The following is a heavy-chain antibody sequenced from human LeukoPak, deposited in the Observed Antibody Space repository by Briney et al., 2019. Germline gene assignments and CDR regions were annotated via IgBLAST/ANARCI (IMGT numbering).Heavy chain of an antibody. CDR3: AKDHKERYPLTYYDFWSGYSTFDY. CDR1: GFTFSSSW. D-gene: IGHD3-3*01. Sequence: PGGSLRLSCAASGFTFSSSWMSWVRQAPGKGLEWVTNVNPDGSDKYYLDSVKGRFTISRDNAKNSLYLQMNSLRAEDTAVYYCAKDHKERYPLTYYDFWSGYSTFDYWGQGTLVTVSS. J-gene: IGHJ4*02. V-gene: IGHV3-7*03. CDR2: VNPDGSDK.